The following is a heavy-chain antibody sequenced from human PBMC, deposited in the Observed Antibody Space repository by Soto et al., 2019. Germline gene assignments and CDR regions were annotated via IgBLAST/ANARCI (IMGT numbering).Heavy chain of an antibody. J-gene: IGHJ4*02. D-gene: IGHD1-26*01. CDR1: GGSVNIGTYY. Sequence: SETLSLTCTVPGGSVNIGTYYWGWIRQPPGKGLEWIGSIYYSGSTYYNPSLKSRVTISVDTSKNQFSLKLSSVTAADTAVYYCARPSGSYLYYFDYWGQGTLVTVSS. CDR3: ARPSGSYLYYFDY. CDR2: IYYSGST. V-gene: IGHV4-39*01.